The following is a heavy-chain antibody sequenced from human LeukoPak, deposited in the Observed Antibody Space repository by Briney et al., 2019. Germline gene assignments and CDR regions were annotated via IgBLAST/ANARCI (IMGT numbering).Heavy chain of an antibody. V-gene: IGHV1-8*01. Sequence: EASVKVSCKASGYTFTSYDINWVRQATGQGLEWMGWMNPNSGNTGYAQKFQGRVTMTRNTSISTAYMELSSLRSEDTAVYYCARGRFGELLYPYGDYYYHYMDVWGKGTTVTISS. CDR1: GYTFTSYD. CDR2: MNPNSGNT. CDR3: ARGRFGELLYPYGDYYYHYMDV. J-gene: IGHJ6*03. D-gene: IGHD3-10*01.